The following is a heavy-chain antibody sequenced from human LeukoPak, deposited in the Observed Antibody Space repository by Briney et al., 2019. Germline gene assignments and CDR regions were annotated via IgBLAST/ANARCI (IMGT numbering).Heavy chain of an antibody. CDR3: ARGGGPLDYYYYYMDV. CDR2: IYYSGST. Sequence: PSETLSLTCTVSGGSLNSSSYYWSWIRQPPGKGLEWIGYIYYSGSTYYNPSLKSRVTISVDTSKNQFSLKLSSVTAADTAVYYCARGGGPLDYYYYYMDVWGKGTTVTVSS. D-gene: IGHD2-15*01. V-gene: IGHV4-30-4*08. J-gene: IGHJ6*03. CDR1: GGSLNSSSYY.